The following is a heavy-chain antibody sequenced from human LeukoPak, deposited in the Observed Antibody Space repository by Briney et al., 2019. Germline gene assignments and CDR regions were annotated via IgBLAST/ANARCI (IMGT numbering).Heavy chain of an antibody. CDR3: ARDSGFGYFDF. CDR1: GYTLTNYY. V-gene: IGHV1-46*01. D-gene: IGHD1-1*01. Sequence: ASVRVSCKASGYTLTNYYIHWVRQAPGQGLEWMGIINPGGGSATYAQKFQGRVTMTSDTSTSTVYMDLISLRSEDTAVYYCARDSGFGYFDFWGQGTLVTVSS. CDR2: INPGGGSA. J-gene: IGHJ4*02.